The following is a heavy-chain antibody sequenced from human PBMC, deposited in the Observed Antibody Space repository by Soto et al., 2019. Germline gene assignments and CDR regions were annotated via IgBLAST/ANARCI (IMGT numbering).Heavy chain of an antibody. D-gene: IGHD5-12*01. CDR1: GYTFTSYG. Sequence: ASVKVSCKASGYTFTSYGISWVRQAPGQGLEWMGWISAYNGNTNYAQKLQGRVTMTTDTSTSTAYMELRSLRSDDTAVYYCARDYRNSGYDFRPHLGYWGQGTLVTVSS. V-gene: IGHV1-18*01. CDR3: ARDYRNSGYDFRPHLGY. J-gene: IGHJ4*02. CDR2: ISAYNGNT.